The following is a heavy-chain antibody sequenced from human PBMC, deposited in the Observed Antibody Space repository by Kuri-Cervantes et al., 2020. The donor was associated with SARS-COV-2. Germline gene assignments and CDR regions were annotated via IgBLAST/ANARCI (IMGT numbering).Heavy chain of an antibody. CDR3: AREATGYYYYMDV. CDR2: IYTSGST. D-gene: IGHD2-8*02. J-gene: IGHJ6*03. CDR1: GGSISSYY. Sequence: GSLRLSCTVSGGSISSYYWSWIRQPAGKGLEWIGRIYTSGSTNYNPSLKSRVTISVDTSKNQFSLKLSSVTAADTAVYYCAREATGYYYYMDVWGKGTTVTVSS. V-gene: IGHV4-4*07.